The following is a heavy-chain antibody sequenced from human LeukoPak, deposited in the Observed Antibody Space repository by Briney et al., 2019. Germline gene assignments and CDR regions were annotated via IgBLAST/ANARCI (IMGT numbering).Heavy chain of an antibody. CDR1: GYTFTSYY. Sequence: VASVKVSCEASGYTFTSYYMHWVRQAPGQGLEWMGIINPSGGSTSYAQKFQGKVTMTRDTSTSTVYMELSSLRSEDTAVYYCARDGKLYSVREENNWLDPWGQGTLVTVSS. CDR3: ARDGKLYSVREENNWLDP. V-gene: IGHV1-46*01. J-gene: IGHJ5*02. CDR2: INPSGGST. D-gene: IGHD2-8*01.